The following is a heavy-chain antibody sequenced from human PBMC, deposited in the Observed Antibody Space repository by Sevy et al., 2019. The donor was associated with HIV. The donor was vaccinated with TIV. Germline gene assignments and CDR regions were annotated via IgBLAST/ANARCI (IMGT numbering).Heavy chain of an antibody. D-gene: IGHD3-16*01. Sequence: ASVKVSCKASGYTFTGYYIHWLRQAPGQGLEWMGWINANTGGTNYAQKFRGRVTITRETSITTAYMELSGLRSDDTAVFYCARNNYEPPVDAFDIWGQGTKVTVSS. V-gene: IGHV1-2*02. CDR3: ARNNYEPPVDAFDI. CDR1: GYTFTGYY. CDR2: INANTGGT. J-gene: IGHJ3*02.